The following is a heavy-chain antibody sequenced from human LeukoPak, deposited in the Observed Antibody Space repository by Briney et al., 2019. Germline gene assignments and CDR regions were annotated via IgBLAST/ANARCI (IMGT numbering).Heavy chain of an antibody. CDR3: ARGGWYSYGQY. D-gene: IGHD5-18*01. Sequence: SETLSLTCTVSGGSISSYYWSWIRQPPGKGLEWIGYIYYSGSTNYNPSLKSRVTISVDTSKNQFSLKLSSVTAADTAVYYCARGGWYSYGQYWGQGTLVTVSS. V-gene: IGHV4-59*01. CDR2: IYYSGST. J-gene: IGHJ4*02. CDR1: GGSISSYY.